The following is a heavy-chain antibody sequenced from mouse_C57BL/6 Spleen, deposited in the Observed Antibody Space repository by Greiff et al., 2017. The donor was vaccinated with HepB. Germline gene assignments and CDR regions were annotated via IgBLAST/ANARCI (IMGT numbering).Heavy chain of an antibody. Sequence: EVKVVESGGGLVQSGRSLRLSCATSGFTFSDFYMEWVRQAPGKGLEWIAASRNKANDYTTEYSASVKGRFIVSRDTSQSILYLQMNALRAEDTAIYYCARDAPIYYDYPYYYAMDYWGQGTSVTVSS. J-gene: IGHJ4*01. CDR3: ARDAPIYYDYPYYYAMDY. CDR2: SRNKANDYTT. D-gene: IGHD2-4*01. CDR1: GFTFSDFY. V-gene: IGHV7-1*01.